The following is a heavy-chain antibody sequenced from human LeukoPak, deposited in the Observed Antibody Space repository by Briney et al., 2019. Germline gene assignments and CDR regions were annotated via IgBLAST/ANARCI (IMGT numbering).Heavy chain of an antibody. D-gene: IGHD3-3*01. CDR3: ARTRDLWSGPYYFDY. V-gene: IGHV4-4*07. CDR2: IYTSGST. J-gene: IGHJ4*02. Sequence: SETLSLTCTVSGGSISSYYWSWIRQPAGKGLEWIGRIYTSGSTNYNPSLKSRVTMSVDTSKNQFSLKLSSVTAADTAVYYCARTRDLWSGPYYFDYWGQGTLVTVSS. CDR1: GGSISSYY.